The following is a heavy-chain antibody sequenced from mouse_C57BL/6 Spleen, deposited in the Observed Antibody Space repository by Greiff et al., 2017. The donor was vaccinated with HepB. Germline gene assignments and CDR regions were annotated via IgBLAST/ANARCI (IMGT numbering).Heavy chain of an antibody. CDR2: INPSTGGT. Sequence: AQLQQSGPELVKPGASVKISCKASGYSFTGYYMNWVKQSPEKSLEWIGEINPSTGGTTYNQKFKAKATLTVDKSSSTAYMQLKSLTSEDSAVYYCARSINWEYYYAMDYWGQGTSVTVSS. CDR3: ARSINWEYYYAMDY. D-gene: IGHD4-1*01. J-gene: IGHJ4*01. V-gene: IGHV1-42*01. CDR1: GYSFTGYY.